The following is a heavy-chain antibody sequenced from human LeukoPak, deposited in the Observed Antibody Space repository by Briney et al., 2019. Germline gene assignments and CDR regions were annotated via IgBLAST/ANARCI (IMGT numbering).Heavy chain of an antibody. D-gene: IGHD3-9*01. CDR3: AKDQVRTDDLLTGYSGFS. Sequence: ASVKVSCKASGYTFTSYDINWVRQATGQGLEWMGWMNPNSGNTGYAQKFQGRVTMTRNTSISTAYMELSSLRSEDTAVYYCAKDQVRTDDLLTGYSGFSWGQGTLVTVSS. CDR1: GYTFTSYD. J-gene: IGHJ4*02. V-gene: IGHV1-8*01. CDR2: MNPNSGNT.